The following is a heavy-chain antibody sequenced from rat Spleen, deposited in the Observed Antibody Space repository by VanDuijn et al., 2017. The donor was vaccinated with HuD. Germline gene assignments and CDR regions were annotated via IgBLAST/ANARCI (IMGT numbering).Heavy chain of an antibody. CDR2: IIYDGTGT. CDR1: GFNFSDYA. D-gene: IGHD5-1*01. Sequence: EVQLVESGGGLVQPGRSLKFSCAASGFNFSDYAMAWVRQAPEKGLEWVATIIYDGTGTHYRDSVKGRFTISRDSAKSTLYLQMDSLGSEDTATYYCARENWVLDSWGQGVMVTVSS. CDR3: ARENWVLDS. J-gene: IGHJ2*01. V-gene: IGHV5-17*01.